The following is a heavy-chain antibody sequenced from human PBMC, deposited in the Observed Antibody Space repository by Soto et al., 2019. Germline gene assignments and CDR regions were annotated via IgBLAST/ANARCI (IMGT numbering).Heavy chain of an antibody. CDR2: IYYSGST. D-gene: IGHD3-22*01. J-gene: IGHJ4*02. Sequence: PXETLSLTCTVAGGSISSGDYYWSWIRQPPGKGLEWIGYIYYSGSTYYNPSLKSRVTISVDTSKNQFSLKLSSVTAADTAVYYCARAYDIWNSYFDYWGQGTLVTVSS. V-gene: IGHV4-30-4*01. CDR1: GGSISSGDYY. CDR3: ARAYDIWNSYFDY.